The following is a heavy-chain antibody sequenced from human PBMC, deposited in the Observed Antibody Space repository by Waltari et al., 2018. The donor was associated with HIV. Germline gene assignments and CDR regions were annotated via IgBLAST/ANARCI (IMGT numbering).Heavy chain of an antibody. CDR2: IYYSGST. Sequence: QLQLQESGPGLVKPSATLSLTCTVPGGSISSSSYYWGWIRQPPGKGLEWIGSIYYSGSTYYNPSLKSRVTISVDTSKNQFSLKLSSVTAADTAVYYCARVSRSQGCSGGSCYSPLFDYWGQGTLVTVSS. J-gene: IGHJ4*02. CDR3: ARVSRSQGCSGGSCYSPLFDY. V-gene: IGHV4-39*07. CDR1: GGSISSSSYY. D-gene: IGHD2-15*01.